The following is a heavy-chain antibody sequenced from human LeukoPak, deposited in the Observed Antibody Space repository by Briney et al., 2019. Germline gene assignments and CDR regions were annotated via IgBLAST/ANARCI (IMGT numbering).Heavy chain of an antibody. D-gene: IGHD6-13*01. CDR2: ISSGSSTI. Sequence: TGGSLRLSCAASGFTFSDYSMNWVRQAPGKGLEWVSYISSGSSTINYADSVKGRFTISRDNAKNSLYLQMNSLRAEDTAVYYCARPPYSSSWDPGWFDPWGQGTLITVSS. CDR3: ARPPYSSSWDPGWFDP. CDR1: GFTFSDYS. V-gene: IGHV3-48*04. J-gene: IGHJ5*02.